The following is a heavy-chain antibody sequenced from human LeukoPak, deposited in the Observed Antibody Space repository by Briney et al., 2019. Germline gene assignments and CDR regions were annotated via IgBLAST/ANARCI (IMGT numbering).Heavy chain of an antibody. D-gene: IGHD3-16*02. J-gene: IGHJ3*02. CDR1: GFTFSSYA. Sequence: GGSLGLSCAASGFTFSSYAMSWVRQAPGKGLEWVSAISGSGGSTYYADSVKGRFTISRDNSKNTLYLQMNSLRAEDTAVYYCAKSIMITFGGVIALGDAFDIWGQGTMVTVSS. V-gene: IGHV3-23*01. CDR3: AKSIMITFGGVIALGDAFDI. CDR2: ISGSGGST.